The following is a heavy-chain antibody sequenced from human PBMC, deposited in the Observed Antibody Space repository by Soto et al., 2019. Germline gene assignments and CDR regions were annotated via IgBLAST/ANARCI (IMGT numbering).Heavy chain of an antibody. D-gene: IGHD2-2*01. CDR3: AKDSKSVSVSAARVYGMDV. CDR2: TRSNGEHT. V-gene: IGHV3-23*01. J-gene: IGHJ6*02. Sequence: GGSLRLSCAGSGFMFSNFAMTWVRQAPGKGLEWVSTTRSNGEHTYYADSVKGRFTVSRDNSKNTLFLEMSSLRAEDTAIYYCAKDSKSVSVSAARVYGMDVWGQGTTFLVS. CDR1: GFMFSNFA.